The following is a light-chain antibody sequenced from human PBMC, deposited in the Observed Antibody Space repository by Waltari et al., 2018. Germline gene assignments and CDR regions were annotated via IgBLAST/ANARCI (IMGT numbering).Light chain of an antibody. V-gene: IGKV3-20*01. CDR1: QSVRSNY. Sequence: EIVLTQSPGTLSLSPGERATLPCRASQSVRSNYLAWYQQKPGQAPRLLIYGASSRATGIPDRFSGSGSGTDFTLTISRLEPEDFAVYYCQHYDSSLITFGQGTRLEIK. J-gene: IGKJ5*01. CDR3: QHYDSSLIT. CDR2: GAS.